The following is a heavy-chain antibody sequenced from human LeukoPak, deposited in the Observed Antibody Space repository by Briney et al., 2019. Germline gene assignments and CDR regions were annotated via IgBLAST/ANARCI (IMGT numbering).Heavy chain of an antibody. V-gene: IGHV4-34*01. J-gene: IGHJ6*02. Sequence: SETLSLTCAVYGGSFSGYYWSWIRQPPGKGLEWIGEINHSGSTNYNPSLKSRVTISVDTSKNQFSLKLSSATAADTAVYYCARGSCSGGSYCYYGMDVWGQGTTVTVSS. CDR2: INHSGST. CDR1: GGSFSGYY. CDR3: ARGSCSGGSYCYYGMDV. D-gene: IGHD2-15*01.